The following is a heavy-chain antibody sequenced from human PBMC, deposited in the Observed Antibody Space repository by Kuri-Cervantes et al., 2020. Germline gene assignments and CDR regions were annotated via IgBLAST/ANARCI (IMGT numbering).Heavy chain of an antibody. J-gene: IGHJ6*02. V-gene: IGHV3-30-3*01. CDR2: ISYDGSNK. D-gene: IGHD3-9*01. CDR3: AREYYDILTGYSPNYYYYYGMDV. Sequence: GESLKISCAASGFTFSSYAMHWVRQAPGKGLEWVAVISYDGSNKYYADSVKGRFTISRDNSKNTLYLQMNGLRAEDTAVYYCAREYYDILTGYSPNYYYYYGMDVWGQGTTVTVSS. CDR1: GFTFSSYA.